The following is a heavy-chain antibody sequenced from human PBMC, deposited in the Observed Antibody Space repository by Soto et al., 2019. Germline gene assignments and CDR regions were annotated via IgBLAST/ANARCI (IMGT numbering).Heavy chain of an antibody. J-gene: IGHJ6*02. CDR2: IFSNDEK. CDR1: GFSLSNARMG. Sequence: GAGPTLVNPTETLTLTCTVSGFSLSNARMGVGWIRQPPGKALEWLAHIFSNDEKSYSTSLKSRLTISKDTSKSHVVLTMTNMDAVATATYYCARIPSIWSGYSFYYYYGMDVWCQGTTVTVYS. D-gene: IGHD3-9*01. CDR3: ARIPSIWSGYSFYYYYGMDV. V-gene: IGHV2-26*01.